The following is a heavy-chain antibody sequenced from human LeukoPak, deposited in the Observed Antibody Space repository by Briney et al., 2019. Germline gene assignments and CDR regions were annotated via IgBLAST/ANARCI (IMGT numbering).Heavy chain of an antibody. J-gene: IGHJ4*02. V-gene: IGHV3-7*01. Sequence: GGSLRLSCAASGFTFSSYWMNWVRQAPGKGLEWVANIKHDGSEKYYVDSVKGRFTISRDNAKNSLYLQMNSLRAEDTALYYCARDPTRGYSYGYEDYWGQGTLVTVSS. CDR2: IKHDGSEK. CDR3: ARDPTRGYSYGYEDY. D-gene: IGHD5-18*01. CDR1: GFTFSSYW.